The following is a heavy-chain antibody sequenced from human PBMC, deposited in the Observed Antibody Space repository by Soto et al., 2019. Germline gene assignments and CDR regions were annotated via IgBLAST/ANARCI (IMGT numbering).Heavy chain of an antibody. J-gene: IGHJ6*02. CDR1: GGTFSSYA. CDR3: ARDQNTMVRGVIIGRNDYYYGMDV. Sequence: SVKVSCKASGGTFSSYAISWVRQAPGQGLEWMGGIIPIFGTANYAQKFQGRVTITADESTSTAYMELSSLRSEDTAVYYCARDQNTMVRGVIIGRNDYYYGMDVWGQGTTVTVSS. D-gene: IGHD3-10*01. V-gene: IGHV1-69*13. CDR2: IIPIFGTA.